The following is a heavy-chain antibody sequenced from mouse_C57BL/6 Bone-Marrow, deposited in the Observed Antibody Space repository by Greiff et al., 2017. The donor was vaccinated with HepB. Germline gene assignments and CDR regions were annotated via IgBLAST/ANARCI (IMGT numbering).Heavy chain of an antibody. Sequence: EVKLVESGGDLVKPGGSLKLSCAASGFTFSSYGMSWVRQTPDKRLEWVATISSGGSYTYYPDSVKGRFTISRDNAKNTLYLQMSSLKSEDTAMYYCARPHYYGSHVYYYAMDYWGQGTSVTVSS. J-gene: IGHJ4*01. D-gene: IGHD1-1*01. CDR1: GFTFSSYG. CDR3: ARPHYYGSHVYYYAMDY. V-gene: IGHV5-6*02. CDR2: ISSGGSYT.